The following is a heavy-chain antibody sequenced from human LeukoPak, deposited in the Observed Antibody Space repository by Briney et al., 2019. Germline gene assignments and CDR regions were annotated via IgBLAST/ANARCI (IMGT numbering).Heavy chain of an antibody. V-gene: IGHV4-61*02. D-gene: IGHD4-23*01. CDR3: ARHPSGGNPLEW. Sequence: PSETLSLTCTVSGGSIRSSNYYWSWVRQPAGKGLEWIGRIYASGNTNYNPSLKGRVTMTVDTSKNQFSLKLSSVTAADTAVYYCARHPSGGNPLEWWGQGTLVTVSS. J-gene: IGHJ4*02. CDR1: GGSIRSSNYY. CDR2: IYASGNT.